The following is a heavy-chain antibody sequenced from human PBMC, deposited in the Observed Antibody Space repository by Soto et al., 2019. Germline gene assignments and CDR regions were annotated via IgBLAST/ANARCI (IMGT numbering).Heavy chain of an antibody. Sequence: ASVKVSCKASGYTFTSYGITWVRQAPGQGLEWMGWISAHNGNTDYAQKLQGRVIVTRDTSTSTAYMELRSLISDDTAVYYCARGRYEDYWGQGALVTVSS. V-gene: IGHV1-18*01. CDR2: ISAHNGNT. D-gene: IGHD1-1*01. J-gene: IGHJ4*02. CDR1: GYTFTSYG. CDR3: ARGRYEDY.